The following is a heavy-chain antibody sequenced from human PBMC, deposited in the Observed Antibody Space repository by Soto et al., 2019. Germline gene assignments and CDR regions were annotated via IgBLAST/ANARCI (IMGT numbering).Heavy chain of an antibody. J-gene: IGHJ6*02. D-gene: IGHD6-6*01. V-gene: IGHV4-31*03. CDR1: GGSITSGGFF. CDR2: IYYSGYT. CDR3: ARGSSPHYGMDV. Sequence: SETLSLTCSVSGGSITSGGFFWSWVRQDPGEGLELIAYIYYSGYTYYHPSLKSRLSISMDTSKNQFSLKLSSVTAADTAVYYCARGSSPHYGMDVWGQGTTVTVSS.